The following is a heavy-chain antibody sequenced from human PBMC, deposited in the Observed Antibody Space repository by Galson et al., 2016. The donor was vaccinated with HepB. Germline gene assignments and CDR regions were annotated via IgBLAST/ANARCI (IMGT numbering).Heavy chain of an antibody. V-gene: IGHV3-21*04. Sequence: SLRLSCAASGFTFSSYWMSWVRQAPGKGLEWVSSISSSSGYIYYADSVKGRYTISRDNAKNSLYLQMNSLRAEDTAVYYCAILKLGTLFDPWGQGTLVTVSP. CDR2: ISSSSGYI. CDR3: AILKLGTLFDP. J-gene: IGHJ5*02. D-gene: IGHD3-16*01. CDR1: GFTFSSYW.